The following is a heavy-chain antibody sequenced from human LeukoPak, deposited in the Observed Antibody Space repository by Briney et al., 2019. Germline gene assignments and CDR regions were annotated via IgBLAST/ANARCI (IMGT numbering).Heavy chain of an antibody. J-gene: IGHJ4*02. V-gene: IGHV1-2*02. CDR2: INPNSGGT. CDR1: GYTFTGYY. Sequence: GASVKVSCKASGYTFTGYYMHWVRQAPGQGLEWMGWINPNSGGTNYAQRFQGRVTMTRDTSISTAYMELSRLRSDDTAVYYCAREKNYVWGSYRYLDYWGQGTLVTVSS. D-gene: IGHD3-16*02. CDR3: AREKNYVWGSYRYLDY.